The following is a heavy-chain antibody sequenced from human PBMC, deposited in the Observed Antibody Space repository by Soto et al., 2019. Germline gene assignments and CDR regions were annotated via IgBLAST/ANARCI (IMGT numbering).Heavy chain of an antibody. Sequence: EVQLVESGGGLVKPGGSLRLSCAASGFTFSSYSMNWVRQAPGKGLEWVSSISSSSSYIYYADSVKGRFTISRDNAKNSLYLQMNSLRAEDTAVYYCARDVAPDIVVVPADSYFDYWGQGILVTVSS. CDR2: ISSSSSYI. CDR1: GFTFSSYS. J-gene: IGHJ4*02. V-gene: IGHV3-21*01. CDR3: ARDVAPDIVVVPADSYFDY. D-gene: IGHD2-2*01.